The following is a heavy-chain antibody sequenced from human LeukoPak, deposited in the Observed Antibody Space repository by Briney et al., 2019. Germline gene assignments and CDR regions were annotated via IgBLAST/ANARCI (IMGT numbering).Heavy chain of an antibody. D-gene: IGHD6-19*01. CDR3: ARGSDVSGWYLVGQEVFFDY. CDR1: GYKFTNYW. J-gene: IGHJ4*02. V-gene: IGHV5-51*01. Sequence: GESLKISCKASGYKFTNYWIGWVRQMPGKGLEWMTIIYPGDSETRYSPSFQGQVTISADKSIGTMYLQWSSLKASDTAMYYCARGSDVSGWYLVGQEVFFDYWGQGTLVTVSS. CDR2: IYPGDSET.